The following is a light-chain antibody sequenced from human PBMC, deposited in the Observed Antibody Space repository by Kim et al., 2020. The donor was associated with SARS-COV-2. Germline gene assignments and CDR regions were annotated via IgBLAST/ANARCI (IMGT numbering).Light chain of an antibody. CDR2: YDS. Sequence: SYELTQPPSVSVAPGKTARITCGGNNIGSKSVHWYQQKPGQAPVLVIYYDSDRPSGIPERFSGSNSGTTATLTISRVEAGDEADYYCPVWDSSSDYWVFG. J-gene: IGLJ3*02. CDR3: PVWDSSSDYWV. V-gene: IGLV3-21*04. CDR1: NIGSKS.